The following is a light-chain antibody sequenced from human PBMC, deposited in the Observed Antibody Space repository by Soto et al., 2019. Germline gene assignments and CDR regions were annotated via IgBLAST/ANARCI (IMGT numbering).Light chain of an antibody. Sequence: EIVLTQSPGTLSLSPGERASLSCRASESVSSSYLSWYQQKPGQAPRLLIYGASSRATGIADRFSGSGSGTDFTITISSLEPEDVAVYYCQQYGSSPSITFGQGTRLEIK. J-gene: IGKJ5*01. CDR3: QQYGSSPSIT. CDR2: GAS. CDR1: ESVSSSY. V-gene: IGKV3-20*01.